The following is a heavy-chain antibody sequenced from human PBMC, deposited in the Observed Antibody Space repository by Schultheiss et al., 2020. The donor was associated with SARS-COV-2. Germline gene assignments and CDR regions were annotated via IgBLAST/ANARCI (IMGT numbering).Heavy chain of an antibody. CDR2: IYSGGST. Sequence: GGSLRLSCAASGFTFSSYAMSWVRQAPGKGLEWVSVIYSGGSTYYADSVKGRFTISRDNSKNTLYLQMNSLRAEDTAVYYCAGLTYGAMVTGLFYWGQGTLVTVSS. J-gene: IGHJ4*02. CDR3: AGLTYGAMVTGLFY. CDR1: GFTFSSYA. D-gene: IGHD5-18*01. V-gene: IGHV3-66*04.